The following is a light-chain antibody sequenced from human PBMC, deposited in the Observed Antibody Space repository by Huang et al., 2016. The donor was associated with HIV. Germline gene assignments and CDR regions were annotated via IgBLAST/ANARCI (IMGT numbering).Light chain of an antibody. J-gene: IGKJ4*01. CDR1: QGISNT. V-gene: IGKV1D-13*01. Sequence: QLTQSPSSLSASVGERITITCRACQGISNTLAWYQQKPGKAPKLLIYDASSLQTGAPSRFSGSGAGTDFTLTISSLQPEDCATYYCQQFNHYPLTFGGGTKVEIE. CDR2: DAS. CDR3: QQFNHYPLT.